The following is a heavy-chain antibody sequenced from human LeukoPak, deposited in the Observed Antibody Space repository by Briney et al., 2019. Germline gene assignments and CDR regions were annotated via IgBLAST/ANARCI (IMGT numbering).Heavy chain of an antibody. J-gene: IGHJ4*02. CDR2: INHSGST. CDR3: ARARPYDFWSGYYDY. CDR1: GGSFSGYY. D-gene: IGHD3-3*01. Sequence: SETLSLTCAVYGGSFSGYYWSWIRQPPGKGLGWIGEINHSGSTNYNPSLKSRVTISVDTSKNQFSLKLSSVTAADTAVYYCARARPYDFWSGYYDYWGQGTLVTVSS. V-gene: IGHV4-34*01.